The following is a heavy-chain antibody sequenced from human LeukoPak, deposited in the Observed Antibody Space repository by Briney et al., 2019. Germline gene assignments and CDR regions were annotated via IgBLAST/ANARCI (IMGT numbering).Heavy chain of an antibody. CDR1: GGSISSYY. D-gene: IGHD2-2*01. CDR2: INHSGST. CDR3: ARGYCSSTSCHRGNWFDP. J-gene: IGHJ5*02. Sequence: SETLSLTCTVSGGSISSYYWSWIRQPPGKGLEWIGEINHSGSTNYNPSLKSRVTISVDTSKNQFSLKLSSVTAADTAVYYCARGYCSSTSCHRGNWFDPWGQGTLVTVSS. V-gene: IGHV4-34*01.